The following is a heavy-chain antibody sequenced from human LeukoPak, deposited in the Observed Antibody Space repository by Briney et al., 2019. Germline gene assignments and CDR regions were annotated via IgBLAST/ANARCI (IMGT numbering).Heavy chain of an antibody. Sequence: SETLSLTCTVSGGSISSYYWSWIRQPPGKGLEWIGYIYYSGSTNYNPSLKSRVTISVDTSKNQFSLKLSSVTAADTAVYYCARYKPNMVRGVIITGFDYWGQGTLVTVSS. CDR3: ARYKPNMVRGVIITGFDY. V-gene: IGHV4-59*01. CDR2: IYYSGST. CDR1: GGSISSYY. D-gene: IGHD3-10*01. J-gene: IGHJ4*02.